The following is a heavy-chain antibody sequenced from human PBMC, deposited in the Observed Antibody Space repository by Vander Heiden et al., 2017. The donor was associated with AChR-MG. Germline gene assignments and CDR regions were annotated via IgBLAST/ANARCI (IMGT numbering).Heavy chain of an antibody. V-gene: IGHV3-30*18. D-gene: IGHD3-10*01. CDR1: GFTFSSYG. CDR2: ISYDGSNK. CDR3: AKVWEKGSGSGPLDY. J-gene: IGHJ4*02. Sequence: QVQLVESGGGVVQPGRSLRPSCAASGFTFSSYGMHWVRQAPGKGLEWVAVISYDGSNKYYADSVKGRFTISRDNSKNTLYLQMNSLRAEDTAVYYCAKVWEKGSGSGPLDYWVEGTLVAVSS.